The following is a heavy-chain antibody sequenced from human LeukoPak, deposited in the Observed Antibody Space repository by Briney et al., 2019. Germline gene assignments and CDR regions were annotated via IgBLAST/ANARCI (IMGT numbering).Heavy chain of an antibody. J-gene: IGHJ4*02. CDR3: ARGVPDYYDSSGYYPVYYFDY. V-gene: IGHV4-34*01. D-gene: IGHD3-22*01. CDR2: INHSGST. CDR1: GGSFSGYY. Sequence: PSETLSLTCAVSGGSFSGYYWSWIRQPPGKGLEWIGEINHSGSTNYNPSLKSRVTISVDTSKNQFSLKLSSVTAADTAVYYCARGVPDYYDSSGYYPVYYFDYWGQGTLVTVSS.